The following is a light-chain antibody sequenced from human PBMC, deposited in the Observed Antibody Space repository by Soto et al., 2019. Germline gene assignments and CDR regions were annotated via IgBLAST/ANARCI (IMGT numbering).Light chain of an antibody. V-gene: IGKV3-20*01. Sequence: ETVLTQSPGTLSLSPGERATLSCRATQSVNNDYLAWYQQRPGLAPRLLIFGASGRATGIPDRFSGSGSGTDFTLTISRLEPEDFATYYCLLDYAYFWAFGQGTKVEIK. J-gene: IGKJ1*01. CDR2: GAS. CDR1: QSVNNDY. CDR3: LLDYAYFWA.